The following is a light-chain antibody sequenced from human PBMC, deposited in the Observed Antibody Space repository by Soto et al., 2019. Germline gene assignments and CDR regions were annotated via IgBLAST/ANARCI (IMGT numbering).Light chain of an antibody. CDR2: AAS. CDR1: QTISGE. Sequence: DIQMTQSPFSLSASVGDRVTITCRTSQTISGELKWYQQKPGKAPKLLIYAASSLQSGVPSRFSGRGSGTEFTLTITNLQPEDFATYHCHQIFPTPWTFGQGTRVEI. J-gene: IGKJ1*01. CDR3: HQIFPTPWT. V-gene: IGKV1-39*01.